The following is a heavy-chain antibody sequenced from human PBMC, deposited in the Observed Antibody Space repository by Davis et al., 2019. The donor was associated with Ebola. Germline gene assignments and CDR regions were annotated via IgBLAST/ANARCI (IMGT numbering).Heavy chain of an antibody. CDR2: LYHGGGT. CDR3: ARGPRDDDPTQNYYYYGMDV. CDR1: GGSFSGYY. J-gene: IGHJ6*02. Sequence: MPSETLSLTCAVYGGSFSGYYWSWIRQPPGKGLEWIGNLYHGGGTNYSPSLKSRLTISVDTSKNQFSLKLSSVTAADTAVYYCARGPRDDDPTQNYYYYGMDVWGQGTTVTVSS. V-gene: IGHV4-59*01. D-gene: IGHD1-1*01.